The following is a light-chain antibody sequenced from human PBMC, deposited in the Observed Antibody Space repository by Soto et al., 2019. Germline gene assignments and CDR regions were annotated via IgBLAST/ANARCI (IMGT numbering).Light chain of an antibody. CDR1: QNIGKS. Sequence: DIQMTQSPSSQSAVVGDRVTITCRASQNIGKSLNWYQQKPGKAPNLLIYDASSLQSGVPPRFSGSGSGTDFTLTISILQPEDFATYYCEQRYATPYTFGQGTKLEIK. CDR2: DAS. V-gene: IGKV1-39*01. J-gene: IGKJ2*01. CDR3: EQRYATPYT.